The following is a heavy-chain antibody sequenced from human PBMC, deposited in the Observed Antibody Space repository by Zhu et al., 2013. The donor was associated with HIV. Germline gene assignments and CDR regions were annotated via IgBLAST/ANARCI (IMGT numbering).Heavy chain of an antibody. CDR3: ARDGDYGDYIGS. Sequence: QVLLVQSGAEVKKPGASVKVSCKASRYTFSTYYIHWVRQAPGQGLEWMGILNPDNGGTNYESKFKGRVTLTSDTSLTTVYMELSSLRSGDTAVYYCARDGDYGDYIGSWGQGNPGHHLL. V-gene: IGHV1-2*02. CDR2: LNPDNGGT. D-gene: IGHD4-17*01. J-gene: IGHJ4*02. CDR1: RYTFSTYY.